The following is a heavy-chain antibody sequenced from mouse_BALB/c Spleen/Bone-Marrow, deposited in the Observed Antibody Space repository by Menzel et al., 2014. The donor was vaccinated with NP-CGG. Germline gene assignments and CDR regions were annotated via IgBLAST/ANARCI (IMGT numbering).Heavy chain of an antibody. J-gene: IGHJ1*01. V-gene: IGHV14-3*02. CDR1: GFNIKDTY. CDR2: IDPANGNT. CDR3: ASDRYAWYFDV. Sequence: EVKLQESGAELVKPGASVKLSCTASGFNIKDTYMHWVKQRPEQALEWIGRIDPANGNTKYDPKFQGKATITADTSSNTAYLQLSSLTSEDSAVYYCASDRYAWYFDVWGAGTTVTVSS. D-gene: IGHD2-14*01.